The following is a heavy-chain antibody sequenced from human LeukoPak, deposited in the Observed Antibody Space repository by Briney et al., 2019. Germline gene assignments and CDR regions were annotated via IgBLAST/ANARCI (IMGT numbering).Heavy chain of an antibody. J-gene: IGHJ4*02. V-gene: IGHV4-34*01. CDR3: ARVSPAMAHDY. Sequence: SETLSLTCAVYGGSFSGCYWSWIRQPPGKGLEWIGEINHSGSTNYNPSLKSRVTISVDTSKNQFSLKLSSVTAADTAVYYCARVSPAMAHDYWGQGTLVTVSS. CDR2: INHSGST. CDR1: GGSFSGCY. D-gene: IGHD5-18*01.